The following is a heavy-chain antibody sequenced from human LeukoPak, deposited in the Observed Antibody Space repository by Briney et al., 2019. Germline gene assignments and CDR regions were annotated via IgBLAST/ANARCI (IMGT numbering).Heavy chain of an antibody. CDR3: ARDVPGDLWYFDL. V-gene: IGHV3-30-3*01. D-gene: IGHD7-27*01. Sequence: GGSLRLSCAASGFTFSSYAMHWVRQAPGKGLEWVAVISYDGSNKYYADSVKGRFTISRDNSKNTLYLQMNSLRAEDTAVYYCARDVPGDLWYFDLWGRGTLVTVSS. CDR2: ISYDGSNK. J-gene: IGHJ2*01. CDR1: GFTFSSYA.